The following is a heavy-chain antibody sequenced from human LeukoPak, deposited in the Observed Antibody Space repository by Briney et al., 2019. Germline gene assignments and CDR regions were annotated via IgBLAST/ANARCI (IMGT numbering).Heavy chain of an antibody. CDR3: ARGLAGTFSFDY. CDR2: IYSGGST. J-gene: IGHJ4*02. V-gene: IGHV3-66*02. CDR1: AFTVISNY. Sequence: PGGSRRLSCATAAFTVISNYINWVRQAPGKVREWVSGIYSGGSTYYPDSVKGRFTISRDNSKTTLYFQMSSLRAEDTAVYYCARGLAGTFSFDYWGQGVLVTVSS. D-gene: IGHD6-13*01.